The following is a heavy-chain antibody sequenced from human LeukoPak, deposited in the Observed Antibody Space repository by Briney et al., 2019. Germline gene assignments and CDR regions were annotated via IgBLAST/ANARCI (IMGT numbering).Heavy chain of an antibody. J-gene: IGHJ6*02. CDR3: AREDMTMVREVMGYYGMDV. Sequence: ASVKVSCKVSGYTLTELSMHWVRQAPGKGLEWMGGFDPEDGETIYAQKFQGRVTMTEDTSTDTAYMELSSLRSEDTAVYYCAREDMTMVREVMGYYGMDVWGQGTTVTVSS. D-gene: IGHD3-10*01. V-gene: IGHV1-24*01. CDR1: GYTLTELS. CDR2: FDPEDGET.